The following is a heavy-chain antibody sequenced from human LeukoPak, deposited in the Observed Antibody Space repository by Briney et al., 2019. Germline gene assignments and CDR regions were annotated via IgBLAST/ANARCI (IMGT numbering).Heavy chain of an antibody. V-gene: IGHV1-46*01. Sequence: ASVKVSCKASGYTFTRYYMRWVRHTPEQGLEWMGIINPSGGSTSYAQKFQGRVTMTRDTSTSTVYMELSSLRSEDTAVYYCARDRAALRYFERGGPDYWGQGTLVTVSS. CDR3: ARDRAALRYFERGGPDY. CDR1: GYTFTRYY. J-gene: IGHJ4*02. D-gene: IGHD3-9*01. CDR2: INPSGGST.